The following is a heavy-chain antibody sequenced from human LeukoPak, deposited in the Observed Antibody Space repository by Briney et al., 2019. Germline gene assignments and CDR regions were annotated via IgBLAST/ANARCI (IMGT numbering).Heavy chain of an antibody. D-gene: IGHD6-25*01. CDR2: ISSSGTTT. Sequence: PGGSLRLSCAASGFSFSVYEIHCVRQAPGKGLEWISDISSSGTTTYYADSVKRRFTISRDNAKNSLYLQMNSLRAEDTAVYYCTTLTAASNLDYWGDGTLVTVSS. J-gene: IGHJ4*01. CDR1: GFSFSVYE. V-gene: IGHV3-48*03. CDR3: TTLTAASNLDY.